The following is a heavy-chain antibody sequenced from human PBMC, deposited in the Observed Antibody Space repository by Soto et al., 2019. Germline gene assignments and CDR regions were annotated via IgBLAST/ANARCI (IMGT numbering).Heavy chain of an antibody. D-gene: IGHD1-26*01. Sequence: GASVKVSCKVSGYTLTELSMHWVRQAPGKGLEWMGGFDPEDGETIYAQKFQGRVTMTEDTSTDTAYMELSSLRSEDTAVYYCATDPLGGSYQVPYNWFDPWGQGTLVTVSS. CDR1: GYTLTELS. V-gene: IGHV1-24*01. CDR3: ATDPLGGSYQVPYNWFDP. CDR2: FDPEDGET. J-gene: IGHJ5*02.